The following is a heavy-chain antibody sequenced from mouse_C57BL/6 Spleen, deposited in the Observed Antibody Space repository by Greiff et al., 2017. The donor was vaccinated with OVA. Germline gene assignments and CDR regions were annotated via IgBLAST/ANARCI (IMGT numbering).Heavy chain of an antibody. CDR3: GRRRDGYYRYFDV. V-gene: IGHV1-18*01. CDR1: GYTFTDYY. Sequence: VQLQQSGPELVKPGASVKIPCKASGYTFTDYYMDWVKQSHGKSLEWIGDINPSNGGTIYNQKFKGKATLTVDKSSSTAYMELRSLTSEDAAVDYCGRRRDGYYRYFDVWGKGTTVTVSS. D-gene: IGHD1-2*01. CDR2: INPSNGGT. J-gene: IGHJ1*03.